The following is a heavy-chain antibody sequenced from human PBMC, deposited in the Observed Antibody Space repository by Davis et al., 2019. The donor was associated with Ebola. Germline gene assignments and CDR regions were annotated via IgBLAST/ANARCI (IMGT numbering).Heavy chain of an antibody. V-gene: IGHV3-23*01. CDR1: GFTFSSYA. CDR2: ISGSGGST. CDR3: AKIGKPAIVVVPAAPFDY. Sequence: PGGSLRLSCAASGFTFSSYAMSWVRQAPGKGLEWVSAISGSGGSTYYADSVKGRFTISRDNSKNTLYLQMNSLRAEDTAVYYCAKIGKPAIVVVPAAPFDYWGQGTLVTVSS. J-gene: IGHJ4*02. D-gene: IGHD2-2*01.